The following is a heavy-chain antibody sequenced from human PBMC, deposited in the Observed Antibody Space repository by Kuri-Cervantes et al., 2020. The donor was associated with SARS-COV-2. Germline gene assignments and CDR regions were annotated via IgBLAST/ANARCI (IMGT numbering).Heavy chain of an antibody. CDR3: AREFFGVVNGYFDY. V-gene: IGHV3-66*01. Sequence: GESLKISCAASGFTVSSNYMSWVRQAPGKGLEWVSVIYSCGSTYYADSVKGRFTISRDNAKNSLYLQMNSLRAEDTAVYYCAREFFGVVNGYFDYWGQGTLVTVSS. J-gene: IGHJ4*02. D-gene: IGHD3-3*01. CDR2: IYSCGST. CDR1: GFTVSSNY.